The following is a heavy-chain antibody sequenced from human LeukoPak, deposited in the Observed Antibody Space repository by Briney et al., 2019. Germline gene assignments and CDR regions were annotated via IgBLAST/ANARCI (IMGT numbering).Heavy chain of an antibody. Sequence: GESLKISCKGSGYSFTSYWIGWVRQMPGKGLEWMGIIYPGDSDTRYSPSFQGQVTISADESISTAYLQWSSLKASDTAMYYCARRSYYDFWSGYANWFDPWGQGTLVTVSS. D-gene: IGHD3-3*01. V-gene: IGHV5-51*01. CDR3: ARRSYYDFWSGYANWFDP. CDR2: IYPGDSDT. J-gene: IGHJ5*02. CDR1: GYSFTSYW.